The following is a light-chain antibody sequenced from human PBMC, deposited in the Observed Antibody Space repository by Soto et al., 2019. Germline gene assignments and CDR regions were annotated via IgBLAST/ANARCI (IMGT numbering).Light chain of an antibody. CDR2: GAS. CDR3: QQYGNSPWT. CDR1: QSVSNNY. J-gene: IGKJ1*01. Sequence: EIVLTQSPGTLSLSPGERATLSCRASQSVSNNYLAWYQQRPGQAPRLLTYGASSRAIGIPDRFSGSGSGTDFNLTINRLEPEDFAVYYCQQYGNSPWTFGQGTKVDIK. V-gene: IGKV3-20*01.